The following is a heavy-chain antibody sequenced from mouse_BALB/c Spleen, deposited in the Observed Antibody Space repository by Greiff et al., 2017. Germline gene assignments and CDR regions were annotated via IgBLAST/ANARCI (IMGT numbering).Heavy chain of an antibody. CDR1: GFTFSDYY. V-gene: IGHV5-4*02. CDR3: ARCHGNYYAMDY. J-gene: IGHJ4*01. Sequence: EVKLVESGGGLVKPGGSLKLSCAASGFTFSDYYMYWVRQTPEKRLEWVATISDGGSYTYYPDSVKGRFTISRDNAKNNLYLQMSSLKSEDTAMYYCARCHGNYYAMDYWGQGTSVTVSS. CDR2: ISDGGSYT. D-gene: IGHD2-1*01.